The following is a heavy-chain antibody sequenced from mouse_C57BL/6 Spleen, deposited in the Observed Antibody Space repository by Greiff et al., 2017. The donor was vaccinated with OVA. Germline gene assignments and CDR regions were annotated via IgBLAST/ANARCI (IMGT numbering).Heavy chain of an antibody. J-gene: IGHJ2*01. CDR2: ISYDGSN. D-gene: IGHD4-1*02. CDR1: GYSITSGYY. V-gene: IGHV3-6*01. Sequence: VQLQESGPGLVKPSQSLSLTCSVTGYSITSGYYWNWIRQFPGNKLEWMGYISYDGSNNYNPSLKNRISITRDTSKNQFFLKLNSVTTEDTATYYCAREGNWVYFDYWGQGTTLTVSS. CDR3: AREGNWVYFDY.